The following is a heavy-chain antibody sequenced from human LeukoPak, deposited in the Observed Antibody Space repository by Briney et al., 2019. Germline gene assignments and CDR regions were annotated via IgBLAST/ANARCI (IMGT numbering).Heavy chain of an antibody. Sequence: SETISLTCTVSIDSISSYYWSWIRQPPGKGLEWVGYIFYSGSTNYNPSLKSRVTISVDTSKNQLSLKLNSVTAADTAVYYCAGSYNWSDDFDYWGPGTLVTVSA. CDR3: AGSYNWSDDFDY. CDR2: IFYSGST. V-gene: IGHV4-59*01. CDR1: IDSISSYY. J-gene: IGHJ4*02. D-gene: IGHD1-1*01.